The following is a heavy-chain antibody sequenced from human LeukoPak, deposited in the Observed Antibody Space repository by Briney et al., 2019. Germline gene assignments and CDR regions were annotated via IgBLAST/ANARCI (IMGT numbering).Heavy chain of an antibody. J-gene: IGHJ4*02. CDR2: IINSSSFI. CDR3: ARDPGLRDFDY. V-gene: IGHV3-21*01. Sequence: GGSLRLSCAASGFTSSTYTMNRVRKAPGQGLGWVSSIINSSSFIYYADSVKCRFTISRDNAKNSLYQQMNSRRAEDTAVYYCARDPGLRDFDYWGQGTLVTVSS. D-gene: IGHD3-10*01. CDR1: GFTSSTYT.